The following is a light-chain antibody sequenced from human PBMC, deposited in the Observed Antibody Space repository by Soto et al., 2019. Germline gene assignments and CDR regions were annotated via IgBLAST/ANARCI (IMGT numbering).Light chain of an antibody. CDR3: CSYGGNFYV. J-gene: IGLJ1*01. V-gene: IGLV2-14*03. Sequence: SALTQPASVSGSPGQSITISCTGTGSDVGGYNYVSWYQHHPDKAPKLIIYDVSNRPSGVSDRFSGSKSGNTASLTISGLQAEDEADYYCCSYGGNFYVVGTGTKVTVL. CDR1: GSDVGGYNY. CDR2: DVS.